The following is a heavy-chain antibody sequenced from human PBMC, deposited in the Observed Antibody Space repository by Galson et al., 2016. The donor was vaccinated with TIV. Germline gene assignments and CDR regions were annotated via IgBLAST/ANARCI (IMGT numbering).Heavy chain of an antibody. CDR2: IIPVFGTT. CDR3: ARSRGYSYGYVDP. Sequence: VSCKASGGVFNSYGISWVRQAPGQGLQWMGGIIPVFGTTKYSQDFQGRVAVTADESTGTAYMELSGLRFDDTAVYFCARSRGYSYGYVDPWGQGTLVTVSS. CDR1: GGVFNSYG. D-gene: IGHD5-18*01. V-gene: IGHV1-69*01. J-gene: IGHJ5*02.